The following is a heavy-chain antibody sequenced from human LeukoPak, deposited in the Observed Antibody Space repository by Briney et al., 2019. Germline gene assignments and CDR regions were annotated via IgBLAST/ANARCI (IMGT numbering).Heavy chain of an antibody. D-gene: IGHD1-26*01. J-gene: IGHJ6*02. CDR2: IIPIFGTA. V-gene: IGHV1-69*13. CDR3: ARDIGSYSFYYYGMDV. Sequence: SVKVSCKAPGGTFSSYAISWVRQAPGQGLEWMGGIIPIFGTANYAQKFQGRVTSTADESTSTAYMELSSLRSEDTAVYYCARDIGSYSFYYYGMDVWGQGTTVTVSS. CDR1: GGTFSSYA.